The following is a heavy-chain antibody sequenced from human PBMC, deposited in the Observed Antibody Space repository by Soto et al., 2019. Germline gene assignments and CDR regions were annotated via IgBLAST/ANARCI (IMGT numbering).Heavy chain of an antibody. CDR2: ISAYNGNT. Sequence: EASAKVSCQASGYTFSSHVISWVRQAPGQGVEWMGGISAYNGNTNYAQKLKGRVTMTTDTSTSTAYMELRSLRSDDTAVYYCARDYYGSGRLNAHNWFXPWGQGTLVXVSS. CDR3: ARDYYGSGRLNAHNWFXP. D-gene: IGHD3-10*01. J-gene: IGHJ5*02. CDR1: GYTFSSHV. V-gene: IGHV1-18*01.